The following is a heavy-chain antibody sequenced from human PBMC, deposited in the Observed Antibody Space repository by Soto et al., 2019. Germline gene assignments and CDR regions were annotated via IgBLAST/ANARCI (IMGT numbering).Heavy chain of an antibody. CDR1: GGTFSSYA. J-gene: IGHJ6*02. Sequence: SVKVSCKASGGTFSSYAISWVRQAPGQGLEWMGGTIPIFGTANYAQKFQGRVTITADESTSTAYMELSSLRSEDTAVYYCARSYGDLYYYYYGMDVWGQGTTVTVSS. D-gene: IGHD4-17*01. V-gene: IGHV1-69*13. CDR2: TIPIFGTA. CDR3: ARSYGDLYYYYYGMDV.